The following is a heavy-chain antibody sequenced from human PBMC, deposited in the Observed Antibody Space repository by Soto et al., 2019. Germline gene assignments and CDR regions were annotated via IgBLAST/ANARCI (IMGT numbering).Heavy chain of an antibody. CDR1: GYTFTSYD. CDR3: ARSYDFWSGPAGLDYYYTDV. CDR2: MNPNSGNT. V-gene: IGHV1-8*01. J-gene: IGHJ6*03. D-gene: IGHD3-3*01. Sequence: ASVKVSCKASGYTFTSYDINWVRQATGQGLEWMGWMNPNSGNTGYAQKFQGRVTMTRNTSISTAYMELSSLRSEDTAVYYCARSYDFWSGPAGLDYYYTDVWGKGTTVTVSS.